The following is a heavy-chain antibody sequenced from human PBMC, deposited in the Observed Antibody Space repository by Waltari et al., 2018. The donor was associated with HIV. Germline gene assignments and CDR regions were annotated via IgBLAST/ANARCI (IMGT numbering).Heavy chain of an antibody. CDR3: ARVVNYYDSSGYLDY. D-gene: IGHD3-22*01. V-gene: IGHV4-31*03. Sequence: QVQLQESGPGLVKPSQTLSLTCTVSGGSISSGGYYWSWTRQHPVKGLEWIGYIYYSGSTYYNPSLKSRVTISIDTSKNQFSLKLSSVTAADTAVYYCARVVNYYDSSGYLDYWGQGTLVTVSS. J-gene: IGHJ4*02. CDR1: GGSISSGGYY. CDR2: IYYSGST.